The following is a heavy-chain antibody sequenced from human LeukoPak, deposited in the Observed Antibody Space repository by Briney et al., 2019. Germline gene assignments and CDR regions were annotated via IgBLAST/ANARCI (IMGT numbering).Heavy chain of an antibody. Sequence: PLETLSLTCTVSGGSISSYHWSWIRQPPGKGLEWIGYIYYSGSTNYNPSLKSRVTISVDTSKNQFSLKLSSVTAADTAVYYCARVGVTMDYYYYYMDVWGKGTPVTVSS. CDR2: IYYSGST. D-gene: IGHD3-10*01. J-gene: IGHJ6*03. CDR1: GGSISSYH. CDR3: ARVGVTMDYYYYYMDV. V-gene: IGHV4-59*08.